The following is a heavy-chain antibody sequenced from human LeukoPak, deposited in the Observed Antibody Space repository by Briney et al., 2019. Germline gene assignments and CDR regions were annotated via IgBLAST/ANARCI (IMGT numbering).Heavy chain of an antibody. CDR3: ARSPGYGDYLYYFDY. Sequence: SVKVSCKASGYTFTSYDINWVRQAPGQGLEWMGGIIPIFGTANYAQKFQGRVTITADESTSTAYMELSSLRSEDTAVYYCARSPGYGDYLYYFDYWGQGTLVTVSS. V-gene: IGHV1-69*13. J-gene: IGHJ4*02. CDR2: IIPIFGTA. D-gene: IGHD4-17*01. CDR1: GYTFTSYD.